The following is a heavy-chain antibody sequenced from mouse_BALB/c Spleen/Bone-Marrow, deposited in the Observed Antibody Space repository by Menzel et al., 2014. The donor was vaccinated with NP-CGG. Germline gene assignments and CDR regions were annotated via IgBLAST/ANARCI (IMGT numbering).Heavy chain of an antibody. Sequence: VQLQASGAELVRPGASVKLSCKASGYSFTSYWMNWVKQRPGQGLEWIGMIYPSDSETRLNQKFKDKATLTVDKSSSTAYMQLSSPTSEDSAVYYCARRERTGMNYWGQGTTLTVSS. J-gene: IGHJ2*01. D-gene: IGHD4-1*01. CDR2: IYPSDSET. CDR3: ARRERTGMNY. V-gene: IGHV1-61*01. CDR1: GYSFTSYW.